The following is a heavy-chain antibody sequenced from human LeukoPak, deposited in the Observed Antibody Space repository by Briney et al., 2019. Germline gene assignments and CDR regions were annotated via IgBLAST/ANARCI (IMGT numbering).Heavy chain of an antibody. CDR2: VSSSGANA. D-gene: IGHD6-13*01. CDR1: GFIFGSAA. V-gene: IGHV3-23*01. Sequence: PGGSLRLSCAASGFIFGSAAMTWVRQAPGKGLEWVSLVSSSGANAYYADSVKGRFTISRDNSKNTLYLQMDSLRAEDTAIYYCAKDKQGSYWGQGTLVTVSS. J-gene: IGHJ4*02. CDR3: AKDKQGSY.